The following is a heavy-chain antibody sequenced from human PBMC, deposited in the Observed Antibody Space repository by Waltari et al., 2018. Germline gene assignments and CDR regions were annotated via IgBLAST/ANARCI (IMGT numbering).Heavy chain of an antibody. Sequence: QVQLQQSGPGLVKPSQTLSLTCAISGDSVSSNSAAWNWIRQSPSRGLEWLGRTYYRSKWYNDYAVSVKSRITINPGTSKNQFSLQLNAVTPEDTAVYYCAREEASGDSSSWSFTWFDPWGQGTLVTVSS. J-gene: IGHJ5*02. V-gene: IGHV6-1*01. CDR1: GDSVSSNSAA. CDR3: AREEASGDSSSWSFTWFDP. D-gene: IGHD6-13*01. CDR2: TYYRSKWYN.